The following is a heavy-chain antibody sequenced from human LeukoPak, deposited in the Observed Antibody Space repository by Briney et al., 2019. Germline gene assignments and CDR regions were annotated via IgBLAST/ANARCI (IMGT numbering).Heavy chain of an antibody. V-gene: IGHV3-66*01. D-gene: IGHD3-22*01. CDR1: GFTVSSNY. CDR3: ARDGYYYDSSGYYYPTFDY. CDR2: IYSGGST. Sequence: GGSLRLSCAASGFTVSSNYMSWVRQAPGKGLEWVSVIYSGGSTYYADSVKGRFTISRDNSKNTLYLQMNSLRAEDTAVYYCARDGYYYDSSGYYYPTFDYWGLGTLVTVSS. J-gene: IGHJ4*02.